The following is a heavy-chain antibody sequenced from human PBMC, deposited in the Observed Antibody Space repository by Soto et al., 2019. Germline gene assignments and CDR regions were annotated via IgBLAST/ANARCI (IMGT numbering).Heavy chain of an antibody. V-gene: IGHV1-3*01. J-gene: IGHJ4*02. CDR2: INAANGDT. CDR3: ARSIVVVTALDY. CDR1: GYTFTNYP. Sequence: GASVKVSCKASGYTFTNYPMHWVRQAGQRLEWMGWINAANGDTKYSQKFQGRVTITRDTSASTAYMELSSLRSEDTAVYYCARSIVVVTALDYWGQGTLVTVSS. D-gene: IGHD2-21*02.